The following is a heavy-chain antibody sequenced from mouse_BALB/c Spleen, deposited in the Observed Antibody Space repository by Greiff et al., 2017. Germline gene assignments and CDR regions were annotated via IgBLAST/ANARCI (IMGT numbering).Heavy chain of an antibody. CDR2: IDPANGNT. CDR3: AYRYDGAMDY. CDR1: GFNIKDTY. V-gene: IGHV14-3*02. Sequence: EVQLQQSGAELVKPGASVKLSCTASGFNIKDTYMHWVKQRPEQGLEWIGRIDPANGNTKYDPKFQGKATITADTSSTTAYLQLSSLTSEDTAVYYWAYRYDGAMDYWGQGTSVTVSS. J-gene: IGHJ4*01. D-gene: IGHD2-14*01.